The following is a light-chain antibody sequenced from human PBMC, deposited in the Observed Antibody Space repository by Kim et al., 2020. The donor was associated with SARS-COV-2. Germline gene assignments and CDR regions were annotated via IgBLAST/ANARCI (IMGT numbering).Light chain of an antibody. J-gene: IGKJ1*01. CDR3: QQSYSTPRT. Sequence: DIRMTQSPSSLSASVGDRVTITCRASQSISVYLNWYQQKPGKAPNLLIYAASSLQSGVPSRFSGSGSGTEFTLTISSLQPEDFATYYCQQSYSTPRTFGQGTKVDIK. CDR2: AAS. V-gene: IGKV1-39*01. CDR1: QSISVY.